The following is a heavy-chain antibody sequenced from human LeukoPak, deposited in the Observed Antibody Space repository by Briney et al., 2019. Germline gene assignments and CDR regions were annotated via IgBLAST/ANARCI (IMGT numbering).Heavy chain of an antibody. CDR3: TKHPAEGDY. CDR1: GFTFSDFY. Sequence: PGGSLRLSCAASGFTFSDFYMSWLRQAPGKGLESLSYISGSSSNTNYADSVKGRFTISRDNAKKTLYLQMNSLRPEDTAVYYCTKHPAEGDYWGRGTLVTVSS. J-gene: IGHJ4*02. D-gene: IGHD2-15*01. CDR2: ISGSSSNT. V-gene: IGHV3-11*03.